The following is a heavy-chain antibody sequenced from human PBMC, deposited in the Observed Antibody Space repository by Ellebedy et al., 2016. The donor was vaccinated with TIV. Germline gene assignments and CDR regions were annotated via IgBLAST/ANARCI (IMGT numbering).Heavy chain of an antibody. D-gene: IGHD1-1*01. V-gene: IGHV1-18*01. CDR3: ARFVDPRRTGWFDP. CDR1: GYTFTSYG. Sequence: AASVKVSCKASGYTFTSYGITWVRQAPGQGLEWMGWLSTYNGNTNYAQKLQGRDIMTTDTSTNPAYMELRSLRSDDTAVYFCARFVDPRRTGWFDPWGQGTLVTVSS. CDR2: LSTYNGNT. J-gene: IGHJ5*02.